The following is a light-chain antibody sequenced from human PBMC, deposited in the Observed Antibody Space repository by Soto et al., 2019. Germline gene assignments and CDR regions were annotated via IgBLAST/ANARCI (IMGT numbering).Light chain of an antibody. J-gene: IGKJ2*01. CDR1: QRLLNSNGYNY. CDR3: MQALQSPRT. Sequence: DVVMTQSPLSLPVTPGEPASISCNSSQRLLNSNGYNYLDWYRQRPGQSPQLLIYLGSNRASGVPDRFSGSGSGTHFTLKINRVDAEDVGVYYCMQALQSPRTFGQGTKLEIK. CDR2: LGS. V-gene: IGKV2-28*01.